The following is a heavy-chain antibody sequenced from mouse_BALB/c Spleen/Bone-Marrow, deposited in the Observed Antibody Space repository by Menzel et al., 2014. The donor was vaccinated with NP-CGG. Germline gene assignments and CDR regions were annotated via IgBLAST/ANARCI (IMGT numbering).Heavy chain of an antibody. J-gene: IGHJ4*01. D-gene: IGHD2-14*01. CDR3: ARGTPYAMDY. Sequence: VQLQQSGAELVKPGASVKLSCTASGFNIKDTYMHWVKQRPEQGLEWTGRIDPANGNTKYDPKFQGKATITADTSSNTAYLQLSSLTSEDTAVYYCARGTPYAMDYWGQGTSVTVSS. CDR2: IDPANGNT. V-gene: IGHV14-3*02. CDR1: GFNIKDTY.